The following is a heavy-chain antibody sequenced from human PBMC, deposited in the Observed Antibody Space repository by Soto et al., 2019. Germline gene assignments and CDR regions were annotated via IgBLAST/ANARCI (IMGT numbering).Heavy chain of an antibody. D-gene: IGHD3-3*01. CDR3: AREYYDFWSVTYSYYGLDV. J-gene: IGHJ6*02. Sequence: SATLSLTCTVSGGSISRYYWSWIRQAPGRGLEWIGNIFSSGSTNYNPSLKSRVAISVDTSKNQVSLKLNAVTTADTAVYYCAREYYDFWSVTYSYYGLDVWGQGTTVTVS. CDR2: IFSSGST. V-gene: IGHV4-59*01. CDR1: GGSISRYY.